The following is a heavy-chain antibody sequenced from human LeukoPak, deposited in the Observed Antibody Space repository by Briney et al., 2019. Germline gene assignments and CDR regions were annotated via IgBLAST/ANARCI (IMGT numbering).Heavy chain of an antibody. V-gene: IGHV3-23*01. CDR2: ISGSGGST. CDR3: ARAGYYYDSSGAWFDP. D-gene: IGHD3-22*01. Sequence: GGPLRLSCAASGFTFNNYAMSWVRQAPGKGLEWVSVISGSGGSTYYADSVKGRFTISRDNSKNTLYLQMNSLRAEDTAIYYCARAGYYYDSSGAWFDPWGQGTLVTVSS. J-gene: IGHJ5*02. CDR1: GFTFNNYA.